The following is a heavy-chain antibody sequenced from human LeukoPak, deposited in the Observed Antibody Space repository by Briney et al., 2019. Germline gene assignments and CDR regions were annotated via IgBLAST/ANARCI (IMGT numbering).Heavy chain of an antibody. V-gene: IGHV3-66*03. D-gene: IGHD3-10*01. CDR3: ARGIQPPKYYGSGSDTFDI. Sequence: PGGSLRLSCAASGFIVSSVYMSWVRQSPGKGLECVSIIYSTGDTYYADSVKGRFTISRDNSKNTVYLQMNSLRTEDTSVYYCARGIQPPKYYGSGSDTFDIWGQGTMVTVSS. CDR1: GFIVSSVY. J-gene: IGHJ3*02. CDR2: IYSTGDT.